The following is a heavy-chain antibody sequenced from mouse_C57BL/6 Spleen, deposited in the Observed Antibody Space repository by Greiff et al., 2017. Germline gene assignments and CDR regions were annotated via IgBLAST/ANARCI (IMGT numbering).Heavy chain of an antibody. J-gene: IGHJ2*01. D-gene: IGHD1-1*01. CDR1: GYTFTDYY. CDR2: INPYNGGT. V-gene: IGHV1-19*01. Sequence: VQLKQSGPVLVKPGASVKMSCKASGYTFTDYYMNWVKQSHGKSLEWIGVINPYNGGTSYNQKFKGKATLTVDKSSSTAYMELNSLTSEDSAVYYCARDTTVVAFDYWGQGTTLTVSS. CDR3: ARDTTVVAFDY.